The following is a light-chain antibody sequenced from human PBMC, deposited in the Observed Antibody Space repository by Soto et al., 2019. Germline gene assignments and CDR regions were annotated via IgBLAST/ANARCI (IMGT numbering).Light chain of an antibody. CDR2: XVS. CDR3: QRRSNWPPQIT. CDR1: QTVNIY. J-gene: IGKJ5*01. V-gene: IGKV3-11*01. Sequence: MVWKKSPPPLSLSPGERATLSXRASQTVNIYLRWYQHKPGXASRLIXXXVSXRATGIPPRFSGSGSGTDFYLTSSSLEPEDVAGESCQRRSNWPPQITFGQGTRLEIK.